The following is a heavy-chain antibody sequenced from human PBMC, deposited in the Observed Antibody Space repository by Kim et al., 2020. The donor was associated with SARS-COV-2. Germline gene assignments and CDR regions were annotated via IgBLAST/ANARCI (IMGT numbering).Heavy chain of an antibody. D-gene: IGHD6-19*01. CDR1: GFTFTSSA. Sequence: SVKVSCKASGFTFTSSAVQWVRQARGQRLEWIGWIVVGSGNTNYAQKFQERVTITRDMSTSTAYMELSSLRSEDTAVYYCAADLGAVADYYYYYYGMDVWGQGTTVTVSS. CDR3: AADLGAVADYYYYYYGMDV. CDR2: IVVGSGNT. V-gene: IGHV1-58*01. J-gene: IGHJ6*02.